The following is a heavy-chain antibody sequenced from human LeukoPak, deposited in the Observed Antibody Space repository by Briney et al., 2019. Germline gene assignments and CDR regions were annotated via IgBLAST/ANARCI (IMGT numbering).Heavy chain of an antibody. V-gene: IGHV4-34*01. Sequence: SETLSLTCAVYGGSFSVYYWTWIRQPPGKGLEWIGEINHSGSTNYNPSLKSRVTISVDTSKNQFSLKLSSVTAADTAVYYCARGRYSSSWYGAFDIWGRGTMVTVSS. CDR1: GGSFSVYY. D-gene: IGHD6-13*01. CDR2: INHSGST. J-gene: IGHJ3*02. CDR3: ARGRYSSSWYGAFDI.